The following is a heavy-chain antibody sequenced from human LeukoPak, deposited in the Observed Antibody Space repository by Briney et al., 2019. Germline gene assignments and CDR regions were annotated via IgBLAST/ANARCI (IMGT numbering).Heavy chain of an antibody. J-gene: IGHJ5*02. CDR2: ISGGGGST. Sequence: GGSLRLSCTASGFTFSSYAMNWVRQAPGKGLEWVSAISGGGGSTYYADSVKGRFTISRDSSNNTLFLQMNSLRAEDTAVYFCAKGFGGNYYRWFDPWGQGTLVTVSS. D-gene: IGHD1-26*01. CDR3: AKGFGGNYYRWFDP. V-gene: IGHV3-23*01. CDR1: GFTFSSYA.